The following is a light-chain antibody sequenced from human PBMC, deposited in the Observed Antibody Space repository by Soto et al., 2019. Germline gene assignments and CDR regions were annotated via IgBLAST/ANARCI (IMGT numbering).Light chain of an antibody. Sequence: QSVLTQPPSVSGSPGQRGTISCSGTSSNIGADYNVHCYRRVPGTAPKLLIYGNNDRPSGVPDRFSGSKSGPSASLAITGLHTKDEADYYCQYYETALRGMVFGGGTKLTVL. CDR2: GNN. CDR1: SSNIGADYN. J-gene: IGLJ2*01. CDR3: QYYETALRGMV. V-gene: IGLV1-40*01.